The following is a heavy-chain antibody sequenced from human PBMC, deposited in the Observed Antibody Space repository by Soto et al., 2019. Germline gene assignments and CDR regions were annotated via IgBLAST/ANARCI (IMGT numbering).Heavy chain of an antibody. V-gene: IGHV4-39*01. Sequence: SETLSLTCSVSGYSATSSDYYWAWIRQPPGKGLEWIGSMFYSGLTYYNPSLKSRVTLSVDTSKNQFSVRLNSVTAADTAVYYCAPLSVSLSGPYGIHVWGQGTTVTVSS. D-gene: IGHD2-15*01. CDR1: GYSATSSDYY. CDR3: APLSVSLSGPYGIHV. J-gene: IGHJ6*02. CDR2: MFYSGLT.